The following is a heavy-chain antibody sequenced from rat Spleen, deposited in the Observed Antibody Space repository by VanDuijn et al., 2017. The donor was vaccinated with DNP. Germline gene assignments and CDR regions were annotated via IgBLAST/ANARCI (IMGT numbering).Heavy chain of an antibody. CDR2: ISPSGGST. CDR1: GFTLSNYD. Sequence: EVQLVESGGGLVQPGRSLKLSCAASGFTLSNYDMAWVRQAPTKGLEWVASISPSGGSTYYRDSVKGRFTISRDNTKNTLYLQMDSLRSDDTATYYCATQNSGYDYFDYWGQGVMVTVSS. J-gene: IGHJ2*01. CDR3: ATQNSGYDYFDY. V-gene: IGHV5S13*01. D-gene: IGHD4-3*01.